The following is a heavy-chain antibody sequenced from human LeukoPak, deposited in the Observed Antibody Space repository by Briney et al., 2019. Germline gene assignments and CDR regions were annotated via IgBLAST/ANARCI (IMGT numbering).Heavy chain of an antibody. V-gene: IGHV3-15*01. Sequence: GGSLRLSCAASGFTFSNAWMSWGRQAPGKGLEWVGRIKSKTDGGTTDYAAPVKGRFTISRDDSKNTLCLQMNSLKTEDTAVYYCTTLSDIVVVPAAKGKGWFDPWGQGTLVTVSS. D-gene: IGHD2-2*01. CDR2: IKSKTDGGTT. CDR1: GFTFSNAW. CDR3: TTLSDIVVVPAAKGKGWFDP. J-gene: IGHJ5*02.